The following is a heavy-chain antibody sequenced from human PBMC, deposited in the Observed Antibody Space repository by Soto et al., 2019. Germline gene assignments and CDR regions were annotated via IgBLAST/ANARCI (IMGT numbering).Heavy chain of an antibody. CDR2: ISPYNGTT. CDR1: GYTFTTYG. D-gene: IGHD1-1*01. CDR3: ARDGERDTGLNFYYYLHGMDA. V-gene: IGHV1-18*04. J-gene: IGHJ6*02. Sequence: ASVKVSCKASGYTFTTYGIGWVRQAPGQGLEWMGWISPYNGTTKYAEKFQGEMTMTTDTATSTAYMDLRSLRSDDTAVYYCARDGERDTGLNFYYYLHGMDAWGQGTRVTAP.